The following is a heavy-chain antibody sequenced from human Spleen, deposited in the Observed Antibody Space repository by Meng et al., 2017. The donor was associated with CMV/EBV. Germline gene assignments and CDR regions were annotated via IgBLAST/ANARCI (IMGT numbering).Heavy chain of an antibody. CDR1: GFTFSNYA. D-gene: IGHD3-9*01. Sequence: GESLKISCAASGFTFSNYAMHWVRQAPGKGLEWVARIIWNGGTTDYADSVKGRFIISRDNAKNSLSLQMNSLRVEDTALYYCAREYYDIMTGYYRYFDSWGQGTLVTVSS. CDR2: IIWNGGTT. J-gene: IGHJ4*02. CDR3: AREYYDIMTGYYRYFDS. V-gene: IGHV3-20*04.